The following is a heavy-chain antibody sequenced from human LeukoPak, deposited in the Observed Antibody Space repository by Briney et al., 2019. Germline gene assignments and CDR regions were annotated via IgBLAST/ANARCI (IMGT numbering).Heavy chain of an antibody. D-gene: IGHD4-17*01. CDR2: IYSDGST. Sequence: GGSLRLSCVASGFTVSSHYMSWVRQAPGKGLEWVSVIYSDGSTYYADSVKGQFTISRDNSKNTLYLQMNSLRAEDTAVYYCARDSYGGAFDIWGQGTMVTVSS. V-gene: IGHV3-53*01. J-gene: IGHJ3*02. CDR1: GFTVSSHY. CDR3: ARDSYGGAFDI.